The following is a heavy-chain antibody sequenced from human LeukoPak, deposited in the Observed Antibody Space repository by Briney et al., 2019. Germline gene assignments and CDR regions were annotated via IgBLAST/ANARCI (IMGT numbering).Heavy chain of an antibody. V-gene: IGHV4-38-2*02. J-gene: IGHJ5*02. CDR3: ARESPQERWFDP. CDR2: IYHSGST. Sequence: SETLSLTCTVSGYSISSGYYWGWIRQPPGKGLEWIGSIYHSGSTYYNPSLKSRVTISADTSKNQFSLKLSSVTAADTAVYYCARESPQERWFDPWGQGTLVTVSS. CDR1: GYSISSGYY. D-gene: IGHD5-24*01.